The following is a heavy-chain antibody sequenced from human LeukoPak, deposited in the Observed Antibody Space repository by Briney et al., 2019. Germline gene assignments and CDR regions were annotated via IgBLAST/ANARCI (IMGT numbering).Heavy chain of an antibody. CDR2: ITSSTTI. Sequence: PGGSLRLSCAASGFTFSSYSMNWVRQAPGKGLEWVSYITSSTTIYYADSVKGRSTISRDNAKNSLYLQMKSLRAEDTAVYYCARELNYWGQGTLVTVSS. CDR3: ARELNY. CDR1: GFTFSSYS. D-gene: IGHD2-8*01. V-gene: IGHV3-48*01. J-gene: IGHJ4*02.